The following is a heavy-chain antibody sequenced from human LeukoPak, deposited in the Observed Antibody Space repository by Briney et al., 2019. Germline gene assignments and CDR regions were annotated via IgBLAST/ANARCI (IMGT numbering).Heavy chain of an antibody. CDR2: FFYSGST. J-gene: IGHJ4*02. CDR1: GGSISSHY. CDR3: ARDSLAAAGLFDY. D-gene: IGHD6-13*01. Sequence: DTLSLTCTVSGGSISSHYWSWIRQPPGKGLEWIGYFFYSGSTTYNPSLKSRVTISVDTSKNQFYLKLSSVTAADTAVYYCARDSLAAAGLFDYWGQGTQVTVSS. V-gene: IGHV4-59*11.